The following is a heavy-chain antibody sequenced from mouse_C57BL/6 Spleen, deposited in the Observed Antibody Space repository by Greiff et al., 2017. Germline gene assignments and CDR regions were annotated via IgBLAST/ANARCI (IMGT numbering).Heavy chain of an antibody. CDR1: GYTFTDHT. D-gene: IGHD2-3*01. CDR3: ARTETWPDGYPAWFAY. Sequence: QVQLKESDAELVKPGASVKISCKVSGYTFTDHTIHWMKQRPEQGLEWIGYIYPRDGSTKYNEKFKGKATLTADKSSSTAYMQLNSLTSEDSAVYFCARTETWPDGYPAWFAYWGQGTLVTVSA. CDR2: IYPRDGST. V-gene: IGHV1-78*01. J-gene: IGHJ3*01.